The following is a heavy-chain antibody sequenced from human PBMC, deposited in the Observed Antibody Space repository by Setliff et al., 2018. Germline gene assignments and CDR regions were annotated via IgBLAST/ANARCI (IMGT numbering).Heavy chain of an antibody. D-gene: IGHD2-15*01. CDR1: GFYFDDYG. Sequence: GGSLRLSCAASGFYFDDYGMNWVRQVPGKGLEWVAGINWNGRATGYADSVRGRFTISRDNSKNMLYLQMDSLRVEDTAVYYCAKDQGTGYCSGGSCYLFEHWGQGVQVTVSS. J-gene: IGHJ4*02. CDR2: INWNGRAT. CDR3: AKDQGTGYCSGGSCYLFEH. V-gene: IGHV3-20*04.